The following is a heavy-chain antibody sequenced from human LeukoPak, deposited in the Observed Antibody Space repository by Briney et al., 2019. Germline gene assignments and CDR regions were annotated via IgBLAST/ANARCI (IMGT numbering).Heavy chain of an antibody. CDR3: AKDRDSTLIRGAIYD. J-gene: IGHJ4*02. Sequence: GGSLRLSCAAFGFTFSTYAMSWVRQAPGKGLEWVCGISASGGSTYYADSVKGRSTISRDNSKNTLYLQMNSLRAEDTAVYYCAKDRDSTLIRGAIYDWGQGTLVTVSS. CDR2: ISASGGST. D-gene: IGHD3-10*01. V-gene: IGHV3-23*01. CDR1: GFTFSTYA.